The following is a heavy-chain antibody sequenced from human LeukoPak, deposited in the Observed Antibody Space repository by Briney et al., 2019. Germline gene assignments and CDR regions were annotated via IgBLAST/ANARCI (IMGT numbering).Heavy chain of an antibody. CDR2: INPSGGST. CDR3: ARDVGGSYTFDY. J-gene: IGHJ4*02. D-gene: IGHD1-26*01. Sequence: ASVKVSCKXSGYTFTSYYMHWVRQAPGQGLEWMGIINPSGGSTSYAQKFQGRVTMARDTSTSTVYMELSSLRSEDTAVYYCARDVGGSYTFDYWGQGTLVTVSS. V-gene: IGHV1-46*01. CDR1: GYTFTSYY.